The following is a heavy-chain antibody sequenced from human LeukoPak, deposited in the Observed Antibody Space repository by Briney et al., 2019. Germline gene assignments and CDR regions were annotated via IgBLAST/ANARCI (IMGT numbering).Heavy chain of an antibody. Sequence: PSETLSLTCAVYGGSFSGYYWSWIRQPPGKGLEWIGEINHSGSTNYNPSLKSRVIISVDTSKNQFSLKLSSVTAADTAVYYCARGLGYSYGNDYWGQGTLVTVSS. D-gene: IGHD5-18*01. V-gene: IGHV4-34*01. CDR1: GGSFSGYY. CDR2: INHSGST. J-gene: IGHJ4*02. CDR3: ARGLGYSYGNDY.